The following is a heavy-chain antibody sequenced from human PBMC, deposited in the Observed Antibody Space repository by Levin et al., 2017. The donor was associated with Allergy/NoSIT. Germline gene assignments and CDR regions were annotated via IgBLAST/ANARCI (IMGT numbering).Heavy chain of an antibody. CDR2: RLYTEAT. V-gene: IGHV4-59*08. D-gene: IGHD6-25*01. Sequence: PSETLSLTCTVSDGSSSNYYWTWVRQPPGKGLEWIGYRLYTEATNYNPSFKSRVTISVDTSTNQFSLKLRSVTAADTAVYYCARGAAHFDNWGQGTLVTVSS. J-gene: IGHJ4*02. CDR3: ARGAAHFDN. CDR1: DGSSSNYY.